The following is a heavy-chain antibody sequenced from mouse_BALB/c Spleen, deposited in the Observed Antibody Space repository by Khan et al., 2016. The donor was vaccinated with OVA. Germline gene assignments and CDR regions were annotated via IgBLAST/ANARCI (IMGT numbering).Heavy chain of an antibody. CDR3: ARDGSQCNDAMDY. Sequence: EVQLVESGPGLVKPSQSLSLTCTVTGYSITSDYAWNWIRQSPGNKLEWMGYISYSGSTNYNPALKSRISITRDTSKNQFFLQLNSVTTEDTAKYYGARDGSQCNDAMDYWGQGTSVTVSS. CDR1: GYSITSDYA. V-gene: IGHV3-2*02. D-gene: IGHD2-3*01. J-gene: IGHJ4*01. CDR2: ISYSGST.